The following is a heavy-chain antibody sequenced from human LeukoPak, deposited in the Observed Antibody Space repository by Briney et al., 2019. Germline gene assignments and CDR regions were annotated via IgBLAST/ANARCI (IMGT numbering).Heavy chain of an antibody. J-gene: IGHJ4*02. V-gene: IGHV4-39*07. CDR2: IYYSGST. D-gene: IGHD6-19*01. CDR1: GGSISSSSYY. Sequence: PSETLSLTCTVSGGSISSSSYYWGWIRQPPGKGLEWIGSIYYSGSTYYNPSLKSRVTISVDTSKNQFSLKLSSVTAADTAVYYCAPLNSSGWYYFDYWGQGTLVTVSS. CDR3: APLNSSGWYYFDY.